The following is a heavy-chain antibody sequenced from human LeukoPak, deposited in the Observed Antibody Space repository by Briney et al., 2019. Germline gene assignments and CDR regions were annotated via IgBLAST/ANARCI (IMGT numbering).Heavy chain of an antibody. CDR2: LSGSGGST. V-gene: IGHV3-23*01. CDR1: GFTFSNYA. CDR3: AKGGGGDFPFDY. Sequence: GGSLRLSCAASGFTFSNYAMSWVRQAPGKGLEWVSGLSGSGGSTYYADPVKGRFTISRDNFKNTLYLQMNSLRAEDTAVYYCAKGGGGDFPFDYWGQGTLVTVSS. D-gene: IGHD2-21*02. J-gene: IGHJ4*02.